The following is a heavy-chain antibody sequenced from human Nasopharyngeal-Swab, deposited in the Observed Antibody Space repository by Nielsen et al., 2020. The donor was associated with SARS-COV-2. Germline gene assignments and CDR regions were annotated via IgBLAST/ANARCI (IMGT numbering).Heavy chain of an antibody. CDR3: AKEAPPYPRGAFDI. Sequence: SLKISWAASGFTFDDYAMHWARQAPGKGLEWVSGISWNSGSIGYADSVKGRFTISRDNAKNSLYLQMNSLRAEDTALYYCAKEAPPYPRGAFDIWGQGTMVTVSS. J-gene: IGHJ3*02. CDR2: ISWNSGSI. V-gene: IGHV3-9*01. CDR1: GFTFDDYA.